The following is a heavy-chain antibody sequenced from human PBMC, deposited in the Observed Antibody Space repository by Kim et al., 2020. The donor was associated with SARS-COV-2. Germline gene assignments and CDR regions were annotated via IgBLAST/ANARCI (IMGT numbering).Heavy chain of an antibody. Sequence: GGSLRLSCAASGFAFSSFNMNWVRQAPGKGLEWVSSISTSSYRFYAESVKGRFTTSRDNAQNLLYLQMNSLRAEETAIYYCAREDCSDSTRYYWGQGALVTVHS. V-gene: IGHV3-21*01. D-gene: IGHD2-2*01. J-gene: IGHJ4*02. CDR1: GFAFSSFN. CDR3: AREDCSDSTRYY. CDR2: ISTSSYR.